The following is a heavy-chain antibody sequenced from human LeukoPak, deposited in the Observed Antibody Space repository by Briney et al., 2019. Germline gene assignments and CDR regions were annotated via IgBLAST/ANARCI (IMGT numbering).Heavy chain of an antibody. CDR2: ISSSSSYI. V-gene: IGHV3-21*04. D-gene: IGHD5-24*01. CDR3: ARVVLSRGERDY. Sequence: PGRSLRLSCAASGFTFSSYSMNWVRQAPGKGLEWVSSISSSSSYIYYADSVKGRFTISRDNAKNSLYLQMNSLRAEDTALYYCARVVLSRGERDYWGQGTLVTASS. J-gene: IGHJ4*02. CDR1: GFTFSSYS.